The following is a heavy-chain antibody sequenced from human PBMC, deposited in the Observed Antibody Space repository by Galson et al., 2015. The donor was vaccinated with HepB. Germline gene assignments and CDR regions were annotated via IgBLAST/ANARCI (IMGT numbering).Heavy chain of an antibody. CDR3: ARVFTLYGSSAYLGY. Sequence: SLRLSCAASGFTFSSYWMHWVRQAPGKGLVWVSRINSDGSSTSYADSVKGRFTISRDNAKNTLYLQMNSLRAEDTAVYYCARVFTLYGSSAYLGYWGQGTLVTVSS. CDR2: INSDGSST. D-gene: IGHD3-22*01. V-gene: IGHV3-74*01. CDR1: GFTFSSYW. J-gene: IGHJ4*02.